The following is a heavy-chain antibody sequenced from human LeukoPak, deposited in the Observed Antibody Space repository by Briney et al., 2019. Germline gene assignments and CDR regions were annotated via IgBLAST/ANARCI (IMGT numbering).Heavy chain of an antibody. CDR3: ARSNQADDY. J-gene: IGHJ4*02. V-gene: IGHV3-23*01. CDR2: ISASGGST. Sequence: GGSLRLSCEASGFIFSSYAMSWVRQAPGKGLEWVSVISASGGSTHYADSVKGRFTISRDNAKNTLYLQMNSLRVEDTAVYYCARSNQADDYWGQGTLVTVSS. CDR1: GFIFSSYA. D-gene: IGHD4-11*01.